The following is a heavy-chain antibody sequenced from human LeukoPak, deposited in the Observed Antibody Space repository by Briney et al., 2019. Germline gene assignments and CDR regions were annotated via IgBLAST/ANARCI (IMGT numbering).Heavy chain of an antibody. CDR2: IDPYGGS. CDR3: ARHVSGRWFGDDYPYYADV. Sequence: SETLSLTCAVYGGSFSGYHWSWIRQNTGKGLEWIGEIDPYGGSNYNPSLKSRVTISVDTSKNQFSLKLNSVTAADTALYYCARHVSGRWFGDDYPYYADVWGQGTTVT. J-gene: IGHJ6*02. D-gene: IGHD3-10*01. CDR1: GGSFSGYH. V-gene: IGHV4-34*01.